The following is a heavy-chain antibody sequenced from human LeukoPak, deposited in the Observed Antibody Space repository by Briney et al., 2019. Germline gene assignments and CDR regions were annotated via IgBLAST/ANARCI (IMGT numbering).Heavy chain of an antibody. Sequence: ASVKVSCKASGYTFTRYYMHWVRQAPGQGLEWMGIINPSGGSTSYAQRFQGRVTITRNSSISTAYMELSSLRSENTAVYYCARARWDSSGPYYFDYWGQGTLVTVSS. CDR1: GYTFTRYY. CDR3: ARARWDSSGPYYFDY. D-gene: IGHD3-22*01. J-gene: IGHJ4*02. CDR2: INPSGGST. V-gene: IGHV1-46*01.